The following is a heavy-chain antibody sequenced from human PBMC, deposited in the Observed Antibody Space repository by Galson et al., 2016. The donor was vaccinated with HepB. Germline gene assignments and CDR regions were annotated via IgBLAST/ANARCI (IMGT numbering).Heavy chain of an antibody. J-gene: IGHJ4*02. V-gene: IGHV3-74*01. CDR2: ISGDGSTT. CDR1: GFTFSSYW. Sequence: SLRLSCAASGFTFSSYWMHWVRQTPGKGLVWVSRISGDGSTTNYAASVKGRFTIPRDNAKNTLYLQMNSLRAEDTDVDYCASGVVRGIINTDYWGQGILVTVSS. D-gene: IGHD3-10*02. CDR3: ASGVVRGIINTDY.